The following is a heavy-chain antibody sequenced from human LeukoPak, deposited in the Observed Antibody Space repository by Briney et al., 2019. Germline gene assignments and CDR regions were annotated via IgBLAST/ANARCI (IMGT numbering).Heavy chain of an antibody. D-gene: IGHD6-13*01. V-gene: IGHV3-74*01. CDR2: INGDGSSS. J-gene: IGHJ4*02. Sequence: PGGSLRLSCAASGFTFSSYGMHWVRQAPGKGLVWVSRINGDGSSSTYADSVKGRFTICRDNAKNPLYLQMNRLSADETAVYYCAGPHRRWVAFWGRGTLVTVSS. CDR3: AGPHRRWVAF. CDR1: GFTFSSYG.